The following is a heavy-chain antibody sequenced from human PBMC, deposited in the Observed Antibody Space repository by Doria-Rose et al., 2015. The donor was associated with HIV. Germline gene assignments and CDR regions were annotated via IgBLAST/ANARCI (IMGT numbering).Heavy chain of an antibody. J-gene: IGHJ5*01. CDR3: EKSYDYIREILDS. CDR2: TSGYGDRT. D-gene: IGHD4-4*01. V-gene: IGHV3-43*01. CDR1: GFTFEDFN. Sequence: VQLVQSGGGVKQPGGSLRLSCTASGFTFEDFNMHWVRQAPGKGLEWISDTSGYGDRTHYSESVRGRCTIARDNSVTSLYLQMTSLRTEDAGFYYCEKSYDYIREILDSWGQGTLVTVSS.